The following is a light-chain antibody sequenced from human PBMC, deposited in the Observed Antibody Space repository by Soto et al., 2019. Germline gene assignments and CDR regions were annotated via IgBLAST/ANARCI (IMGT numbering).Light chain of an antibody. CDR2: GAS. Sequence: EIVMTQSPATLSVSPGERATLSCRASQSVSSNLAWYQQKPGQAPRLLIYGASTRATGIPARFSGSGSGTEFTLTISSLQSEDFAVYYCQQYKNWPPHTFGQGTKLDIK. CDR3: QQYKNWPPHT. J-gene: IGKJ2*01. CDR1: QSVSSN. V-gene: IGKV3-15*01.